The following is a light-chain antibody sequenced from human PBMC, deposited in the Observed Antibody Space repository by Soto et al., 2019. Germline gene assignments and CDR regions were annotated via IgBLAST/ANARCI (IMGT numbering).Light chain of an antibody. J-gene: IGKJ5*01. CDR3: QQYNNWPPIT. V-gene: IGKV3D-15*01. CDR2: DAS. Sequence: EILLTQSPATLSVSPGARATLSCRASQSVSSYLAWYQQKPGQAPRLLIYDASNRATGIPARFSGSGSGTDFTLTISSLQPEDFAVYYCQQYNNWPPITFGQGTRLEIK. CDR1: QSVSSY.